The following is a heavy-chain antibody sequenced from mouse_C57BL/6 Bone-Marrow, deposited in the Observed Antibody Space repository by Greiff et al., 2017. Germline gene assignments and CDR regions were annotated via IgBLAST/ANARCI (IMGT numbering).Heavy chain of an antibody. V-gene: IGHV1-81*01. CDR1: GYTFTSYG. D-gene: IGHD2-3*01. J-gene: IGHJ4*01. Sequence: QVQLKESGAELARPGASVKLSCKASGYTFTSYGISWVKQRTGQGLEWIGEIYPRSGNTYYNEKFKGKATLTADKSSSTAYMELRSLTSEDSAVYFCAGGYYSYAMDYWGQGTSVTVSS. CDR3: AGGYYSYAMDY. CDR2: IYPRSGNT.